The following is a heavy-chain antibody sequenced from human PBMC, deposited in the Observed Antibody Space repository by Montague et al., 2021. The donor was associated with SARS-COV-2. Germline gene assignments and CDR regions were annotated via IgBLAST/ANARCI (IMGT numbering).Heavy chain of an antibody. CDR1: GGSISSNSYY. Sequence: SETLSLTCTVSGGSISSNSYYWAWIRQPPGKGLEWIGSIYYSGSTYCNSSLKSRVSISVDTSKNQFSLRLRSVTAADTAVYYCASQPIPVTGSGEFDYWGPGTLVTVSS. V-gene: IGHV4-39*01. CDR2: IYYSGST. J-gene: IGHJ4*02. CDR3: ASQPIPVTGSGEFDY. D-gene: IGHD6-19*01.